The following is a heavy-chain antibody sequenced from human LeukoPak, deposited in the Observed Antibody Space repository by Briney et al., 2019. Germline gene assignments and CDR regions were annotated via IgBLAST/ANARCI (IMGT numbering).Heavy chain of an antibody. J-gene: IGHJ3*02. CDR2: IIPIFGTA. CDR3: ASWDPLNDAFDI. V-gene: IGHV1-69*05. Sequence: SVKVSCKASGGTFSSYAISWVRKAPGQGLEWMGRIIPIFGTANYAQRFQGRVTITTDESTSTAYMELSSLRSEDTAVYYCASWDPLNDAFDIWGQGTMVTVSS. CDR1: GGTFSSYA. D-gene: IGHD1-26*01.